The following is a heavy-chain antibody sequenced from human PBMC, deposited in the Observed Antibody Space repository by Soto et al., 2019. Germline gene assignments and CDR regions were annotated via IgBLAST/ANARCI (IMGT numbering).Heavy chain of an antibody. J-gene: IGHJ5*02. CDR2: IIPIFGTA. D-gene: IGHD3-10*01. Sequence: QVQLVQSGAEVKKPGSSVKVSCKASGGTFSSYAISWVRQAPGQGLEWMGGIIPIFGTANYAQKFQGRVTITADESTSTAYMELSSLRSEDTAVYYCARGGAITMVRGVTQTWFDPWGQGTLVTVSS. CDR1: GGTFSSYA. CDR3: ARGGAITMVRGVTQTWFDP. V-gene: IGHV1-69*01.